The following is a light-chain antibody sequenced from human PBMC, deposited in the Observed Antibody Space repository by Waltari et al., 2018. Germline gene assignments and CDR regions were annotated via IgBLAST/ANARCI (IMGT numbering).Light chain of an antibody. CDR3: SSYTSSSTVV. CDR1: SSDVGGYNY. J-gene: IGLJ2*01. V-gene: IGLV2-14*03. CDR2: DGS. Sequence: QSALTQPASVSGSPGQSITISCTGTSSDVGGYNYVSWYQQPPGKAPKLMIYDGSNLPSGVSNRFSGSKAGNTASLTISGLQAEDEADYYCSSYTSSSTVVFGGGTKLTVL.